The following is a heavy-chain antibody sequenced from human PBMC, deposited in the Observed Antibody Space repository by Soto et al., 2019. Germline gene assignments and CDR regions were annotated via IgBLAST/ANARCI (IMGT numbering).Heavy chain of an antibody. V-gene: IGHV3-23*01. D-gene: IGHD2-2*01. Sequence: EVQLLESGGGLVQPGGSLRLSCAASGFTFSSYAMSWVRQAPGKGLEWVSAISGSGGSTYYADSVKGRFTISRDNSKNSLYLQMNSLGAEDTAVYYCAKAVVVVPATATAFDYWGQGTLVTVSS. CDR3: AKAVVVVPATATAFDY. CDR2: ISGSGGST. J-gene: IGHJ4*02. CDR1: GFTFSSYA.